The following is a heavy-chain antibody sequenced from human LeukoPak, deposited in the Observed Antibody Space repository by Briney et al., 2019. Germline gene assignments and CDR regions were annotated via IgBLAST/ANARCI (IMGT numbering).Heavy chain of an antibody. CDR1: EFTFSNAW. D-gene: IGHD2-21*02. Sequence: PGGSLRLSCAASEFTFSNAWMSWVRQAPGKGVEWVAYISGSGHDINYSDSVKGRFTISRDNAKNSLYLQMSSLRAEDMAVYYCARGRLVVTAIDSWGQGTLVTVSS. CDR3: ARGRLVVTAIDS. J-gene: IGHJ4*02. CDR2: ISGSGHDI. V-gene: IGHV3-11*04.